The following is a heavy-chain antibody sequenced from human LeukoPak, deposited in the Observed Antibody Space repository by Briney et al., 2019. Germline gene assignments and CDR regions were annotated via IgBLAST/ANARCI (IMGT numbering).Heavy chain of an antibody. CDR1: GYTFTSYA. CDR3: ARDSGRGDRDFDY. D-gene: IGHD2-21*02. Sequence: GASVKVSCKASGYTFTSYAMHWVRQAPGQRLEWMGWINAGNGNTKYSQKFQGRVTITRDTSASTAYMELSSLRSEDTAVYYCARDSGRGDRDFDYWGQGTLVTVSS. J-gene: IGHJ4*02. V-gene: IGHV1-3*01. CDR2: INAGNGNT.